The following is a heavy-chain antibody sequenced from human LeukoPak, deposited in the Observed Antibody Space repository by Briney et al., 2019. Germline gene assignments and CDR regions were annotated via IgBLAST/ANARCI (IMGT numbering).Heavy chain of an antibody. J-gene: IGHJ4*02. Sequence: GGSLRLSCAASGITFSSYTMHWVRQAPGKGLEWVALISYDGSNKYYAGSVKGRFTISRDNSKNTLYLQMSSLRAEDTTIYYCASGAYSGSLGPLVYWGQGTLVTVSS. D-gene: IGHD1-26*01. V-gene: IGHV3-30-3*01. CDR2: ISYDGSNK. CDR3: ASGAYSGSLGPLVY. CDR1: GITFSSYT.